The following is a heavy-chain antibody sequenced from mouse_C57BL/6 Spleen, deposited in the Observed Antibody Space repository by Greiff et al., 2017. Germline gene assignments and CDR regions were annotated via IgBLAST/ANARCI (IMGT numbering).Heavy chain of an antibody. Sequence: EVQLVESGGGLVKPGGSLKLSCASSGFTFSDYGMHWVRPAPEKGLEWVSYISSGSSTIYYADTVKGRFTISRDNAKNTLFLHMTSLRSEDTAMYYCARRSNYVHWYFDVWGTGTTVTVSS. V-gene: IGHV5-17*01. CDR2: ISSGSSTI. J-gene: IGHJ1*03. D-gene: IGHD2-5*01. CDR3: ARRSNYVHWYFDV. CDR1: GFTFSDYG.